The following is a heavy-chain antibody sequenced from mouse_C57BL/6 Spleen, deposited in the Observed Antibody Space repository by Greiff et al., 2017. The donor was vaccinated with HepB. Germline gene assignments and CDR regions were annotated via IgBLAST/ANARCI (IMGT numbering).Heavy chain of an antibody. J-gene: IGHJ1*03. CDR2: ISSGGSYT. CDR3: ARLGDWYFDV. CDR1: GFTFSSYG. D-gene: IGHD4-1*01. V-gene: IGHV5-6*01. Sequence: EVQVVESGGDLVKPGGSLKLSCAASGFTFSSYGMSWVRQTPDKRLEWVATISSGGSYTYYPDSVKGRFTISSDNAKNTLYLQMSSLKSEDTAMYYCARLGDWYFDVWGTGTTVTVSS.